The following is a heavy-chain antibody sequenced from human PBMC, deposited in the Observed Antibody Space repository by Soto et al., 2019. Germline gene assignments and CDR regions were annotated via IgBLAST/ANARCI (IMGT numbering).Heavy chain of an antibody. V-gene: IGHV1-18*04. J-gene: IGHJ6*02. CDR1: GYTFATYG. CDR2: ISAYNGET. D-gene: IGHD3-10*01. Sequence: QIRLEQSESEVKKPGASVRVSCKASGYTFATYGFSWVRQAPGQGLAWRGWISAYNGETRLAERLQGRVTMTTDTATATGYMDLRSLRNDDTGVYYCAGTCPLGAGYKHDLYKYGLNVWGQGTTIIVSS. CDR3: AGTCPLGAGYKHDLYKYGLNV.